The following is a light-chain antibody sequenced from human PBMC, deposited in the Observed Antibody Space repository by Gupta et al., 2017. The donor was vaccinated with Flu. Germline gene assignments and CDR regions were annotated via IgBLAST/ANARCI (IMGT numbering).Light chain of an antibody. Sequence: DIVMTDAPTSLAVSLGGRAALHCKSSQSILYNSNNRSYLAWYQQKAGQPPKLLITWASTRESGVPDRFSGSGSVTDFTLTIISLQAEDVAVYYCQQYDSTPHTFGGGTMVEIK. J-gene: IGKJ4*01. CDR2: WAS. CDR1: QSILYNSNNRSY. V-gene: IGKV4-1*01. CDR3: QQYDSTPHT.